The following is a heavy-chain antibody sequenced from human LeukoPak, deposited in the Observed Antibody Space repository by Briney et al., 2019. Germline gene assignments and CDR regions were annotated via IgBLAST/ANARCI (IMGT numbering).Heavy chain of an antibody. CDR3: ARARYCSSTSCYFDY. J-gene: IGHJ4*02. V-gene: IGHV3-21*01. CDR1: GFTFSSYS. CDR2: ISSSSSYI. D-gene: IGHD2-2*01. Sequence: PGGSLRLSCAASGFTFSSYSMNWVRQAPGKGPEWVSSISSSSSYIYYADSVKGRFTISRDNAKNSLYLQMNSLRAEDTAVYYCARARYCSSTSCYFDYWGQGTLVTVSS.